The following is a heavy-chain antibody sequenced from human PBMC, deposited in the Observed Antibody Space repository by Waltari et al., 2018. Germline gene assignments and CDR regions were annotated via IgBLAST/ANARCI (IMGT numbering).Heavy chain of an antibody. V-gene: IGHV4-38-2*01. CDR1: GYAVNSGFY. CDR2: VYHDGTT. D-gene: IGHD2-2*03. CDR3: SRQVLGYCTSAACRRLES. Sequence: QVQLLESGPGLVKSSETLSLSCAVSGYAVNSGFYCGLIRQAPGEGVEWVATVYHDGTTFYNPSLKSRLSVSMDTSKNQISLTLKSVTAADTAVYYCSRQVLGYCTSAACRRLESWGQGTLVTVSS. J-gene: IGHJ4*02.